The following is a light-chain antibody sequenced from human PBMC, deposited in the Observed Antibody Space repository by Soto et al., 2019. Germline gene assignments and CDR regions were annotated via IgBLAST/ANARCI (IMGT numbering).Light chain of an antibody. CDR1: KNDIGVYDF. V-gene: IGLV2-8*01. J-gene: IGLJ2*01. CDR2: EVV. CDR3: QSYDSGLRGTI. Sequence: QSALTQPPSASGSPGQSVTISCTGTKNDIGVYDFVSWYQHHPGKAPRLIIYEVVQRPSGVPDRFSGSKSGNTASLTVSGLQAADEADYYCQSYDSGLRGTIFGGGTKLTVL.